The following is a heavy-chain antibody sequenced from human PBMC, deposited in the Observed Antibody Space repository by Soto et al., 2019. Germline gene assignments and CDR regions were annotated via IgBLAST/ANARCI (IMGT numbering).Heavy chain of an antibody. J-gene: IGHJ6*03. CDR1: GFSLSNARMG. D-gene: IGHD3-3*01. V-gene: IGHV2-26*01. CDR2: IFSNDEK. CDR3: ARISMRFLEWLPLYYYYYMDV. Sequence: QVTLKESGPVLVKPTETLTLTCTVSGFSLSNARMGVSWIRQPPGKALEWLAHIFSNDEKSYSTSLKSRLTISKDTSKSQVVLTMTNMDPVDTATYYCARISMRFLEWLPLYYYYYMDVWGKGTTVTVSS.